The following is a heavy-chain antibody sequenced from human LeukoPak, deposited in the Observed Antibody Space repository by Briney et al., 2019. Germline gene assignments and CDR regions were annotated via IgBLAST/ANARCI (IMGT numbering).Heavy chain of an antibody. CDR2: IYSGGST. Sequence: GGSLRLSCAASGFTVSSNYMSWVRQAPGKGLEWVSVIYSGGSTFHADSVRGRFTISRDNSKNTLYLQMNSLRAEDTAVYYCARDRGRAEYSSTWYIFDAFDIWGQGTMVTVSS. CDR1: GFTVSSNY. V-gene: IGHV3-53*01. J-gene: IGHJ3*02. CDR3: ARDRGRAEYSSTWYIFDAFDI. D-gene: IGHD6-13*01.